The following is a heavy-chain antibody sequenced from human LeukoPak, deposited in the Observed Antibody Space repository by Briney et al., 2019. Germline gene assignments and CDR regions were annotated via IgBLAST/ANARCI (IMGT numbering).Heavy chain of an antibody. V-gene: IGHV4-30-2*01. CDR3: ARGYSYGPKTFDY. CDR2: MYHSGST. J-gene: IGHJ4*02. Sequence: PSETLSLTCAVSDGSINSGGYSWSWIRQPPGQGLEWIGYMYHSGSTYYNPSLKSRVTISVDRSKNQFSLRLSSVAAADTAVYYCARGYSYGPKTFDYWGQGTLVTVSS. CDR1: DGSINSGGYS. D-gene: IGHD5-18*01.